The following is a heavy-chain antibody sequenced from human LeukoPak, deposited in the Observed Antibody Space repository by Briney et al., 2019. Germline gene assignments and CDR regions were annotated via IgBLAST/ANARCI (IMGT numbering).Heavy chain of an antibody. Sequence: GGSLRLSCAASGFAFDDYAMHWVRQTPGKGLEWVSGITWNTGNIGYADSVKGRFTISRDNAKNTLYLQMYSLSAEDTALYYCAKGCGGDAQHGGNIGHWFDSWGQGTLVTVSS. V-gene: IGHV3-9*01. D-gene: IGHD2-21*02. CDR3: AKGCGGDAQHGGNIGHWFDS. CDR2: ITWNTGNI. CDR1: GFAFDDYA. J-gene: IGHJ5*01.